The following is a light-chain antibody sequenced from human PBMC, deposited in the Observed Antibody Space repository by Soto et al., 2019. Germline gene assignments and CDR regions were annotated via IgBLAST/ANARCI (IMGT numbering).Light chain of an antibody. CDR1: QSVRSSY. CDR2: GAS. Sequence: EIVLTQSPGTLSLSPGERATLSCRASQSVRSSYLAWYQHKPGQAPRLLIYGASSRATGIPDRFSGSGSGTDFTLTTSRLEPEDFAVYYCQQYGSSPTFGQGTKVEIK. CDR3: QQYGSSPT. J-gene: IGKJ1*01. V-gene: IGKV3-20*01.